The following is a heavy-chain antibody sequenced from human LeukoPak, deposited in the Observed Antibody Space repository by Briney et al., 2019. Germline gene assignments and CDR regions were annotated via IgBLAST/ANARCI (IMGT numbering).Heavy chain of an antibody. CDR3: ARVYSSGWYKINYFDY. CDR1: GFTFSSYW. V-gene: IGHV3-7*01. Sequence: GGSLRLSCAASGFTFSSYWMSWVRQAPGKGLEWVANIKQDGSEKYYVDSVKGRFTISRDNAKNSLYLQMNSLRAEDTAVYYCARVYSSGWYKINYFDYWGKGTLVTVSS. D-gene: IGHD6-19*01. J-gene: IGHJ4*02. CDR2: IKQDGSEK.